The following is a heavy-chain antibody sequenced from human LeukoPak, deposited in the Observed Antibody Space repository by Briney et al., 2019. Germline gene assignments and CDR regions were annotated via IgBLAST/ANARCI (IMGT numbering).Heavy chain of an antibody. D-gene: IGHD3-16*01. CDR1: GYSISSGYY. J-gene: IGHJ4*02. V-gene: IGHV4-38-2*01. CDR2: IYHSGST. Sequence: PSETLSLTCAVSGYSISSGYYWGWIRQPPGKGLEWIGSIYHSGSTYYNPSLKSRVTISVDTSKNQFSLKLSSVTAADTAVYYCARVGVSRAWYWGQGTLVTVSS. CDR3: ARVGVSRAWY.